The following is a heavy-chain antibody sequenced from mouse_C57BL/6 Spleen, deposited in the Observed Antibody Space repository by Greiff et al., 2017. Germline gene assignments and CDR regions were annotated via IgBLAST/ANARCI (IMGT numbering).Heavy chain of an antibody. Sequence: QVQLQQPGTELVKPGASGYTFSSSCMHWVKQRSGQGLEWIGNINPSNGGTNYNEKFKSKATLTVDKSSSTAYMQLSSLTSEDSAVYYCARSGYYGSSYGFDYWGQGTTLTVSS. V-gene: IGHV1-53*01. CDR1: GYTFSSSC. CDR3: ARSGYYGSSYGFDY. CDR2: INPSNGGT. J-gene: IGHJ2*01. D-gene: IGHD1-1*01.